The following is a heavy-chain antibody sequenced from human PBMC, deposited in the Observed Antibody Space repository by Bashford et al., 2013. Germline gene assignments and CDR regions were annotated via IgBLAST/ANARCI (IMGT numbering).Heavy chain of an antibody. D-gene: IGHD4-17*01. Sequence: GSLRLSCAASGFIFGDYYYIRWIRQAPGKGLEWVSSIAHNGGTSYADSVRGRFTISRDNAKKALYLQMNSLRAEDTAVYYCAKDRDDYGDPDAFNIWGQGTMVTVSS. CDR1: GFIFGDYY. V-gene: IGHV3-11*01. J-gene: IGHJ3*02. CDR3: AKDRDDYGDPDAFNI. CDR2: IAHNGGT.